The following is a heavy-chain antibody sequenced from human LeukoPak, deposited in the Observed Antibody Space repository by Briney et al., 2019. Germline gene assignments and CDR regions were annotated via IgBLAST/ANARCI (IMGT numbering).Heavy chain of an antibody. Sequence: GESLKISFQGSGYSFSNYFIGWVRPMPGKGLGWMGINFPGDSDTRYSPSFQGQVTFSADKSISTAYLQWSSLKASDTAMYYRARGLGSGYLLYYFDYWGQGTLVTGSS. CDR2: NFPGDSDT. CDR3: ARGLGSGYLLYYFDY. D-gene: IGHD3-3*01. V-gene: IGHV5-51*01. CDR1: GYSFSNYF. J-gene: IGHJ4*02.